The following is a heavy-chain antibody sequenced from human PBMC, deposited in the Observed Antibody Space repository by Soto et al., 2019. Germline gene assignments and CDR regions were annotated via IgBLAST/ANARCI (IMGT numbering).Heavy chain of an antibody. Sequence: ASETLSLTCTVSGGSISSSSYYWGWIRQPPGKGLEWIGSIYYSGSTYYNTSLKSRVTISVDTSKNQFSLKLSSVTAADTAVYYCASLLLWFGESAVYYYYGMDVWGQGTTVT. CDR3: ASLLLWFGESAVYYYYGMDV. J-gene: IGHJ6*02. CDR1: GGSISSSSYY. CDR2: IYYSGST. D-gene: IGHD3-10*01. V-gene: IGHV4-39*01.